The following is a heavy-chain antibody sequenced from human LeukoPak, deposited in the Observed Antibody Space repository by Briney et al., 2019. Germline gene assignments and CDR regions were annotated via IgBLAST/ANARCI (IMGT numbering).Heavy chain of an antibody. CDR2: IYENGRT. Sequence: SETLSLTCTVSGGSIGNFFWSWIRQSPGEGLEWIGFIYENGRTSYNPSLKSRVTVSVDMSKNQFSLRLTSMTAADTAVYYCARDWELGHWGRGILVTVTS. V-gene: IGHV4-59*01. CDR1: GGSIGNFF. D-gene: IGHD1-26*01. CDR3: ARDWELGH. J-gene: IGHJ4*02.